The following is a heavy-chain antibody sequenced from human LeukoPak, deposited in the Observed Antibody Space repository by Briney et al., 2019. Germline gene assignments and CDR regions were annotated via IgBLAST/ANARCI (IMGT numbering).Heavy chain of an antibody. D-gene: IGHD3-22*01. Sequence: ASVKVSCKATGYTFTGYYMHWVRQAPGQGLEWMGWINPNSGGTNYAQKFQGRVTMTRDTSISTAYMELSRLRSDDTAVYYCARDGYYDSSGSSRAGYFDLWGRGTLVTVSS. J-gene: IGHJ2*01. CDR2: INPNSGGT. CDR1: GYTFTGYY. CDR3: ARDGYYDSSGSSRAGYFDL. V-gene: IGHV1-2*02.